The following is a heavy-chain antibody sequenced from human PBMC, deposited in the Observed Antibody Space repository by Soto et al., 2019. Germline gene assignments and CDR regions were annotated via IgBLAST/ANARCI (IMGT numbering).Heavy chain of an antibody. CDR2: IYPGDSDT. D-gene: IGHD3-3*01. CDR3: ARGYYDFWSGYYFYFDY. CDR1: GYSFTSYW. J-gene: IGHJ4*02. Sequence: GESLKISCKGSGYSFTSYWIGWVRQMPGKGLEWMGIIYPGDSDTRYSPSFQGQVTISADKSISTAYLQWSSLKASDTAMYYCARGYYDFWSGYYFYFDYWGQGTLVTVYS. V-gene: IGHV5-51*01.